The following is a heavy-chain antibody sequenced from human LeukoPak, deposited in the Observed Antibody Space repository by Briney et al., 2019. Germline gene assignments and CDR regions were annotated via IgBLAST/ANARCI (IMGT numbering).Heavy chain of an antibody. J-gene: IGHJ2*01. Sequence: LPGGSLRLSCAASGFSFSNYGMHWVRQAPGKGLDWVSVSSGSGGSTNYADSVKGRFTISRDNSKNTLYLQMNSLRAEDTAVYFCARGAPWGDWYFDLWGRGTLVTVSS. CDR2: SSGSGGST. CDR3: ARGAPWGDWYFDL. D-gene: IGHD1-26*01. V-gene: IGHV3-23*01. CDR1: GFSFSNYG.